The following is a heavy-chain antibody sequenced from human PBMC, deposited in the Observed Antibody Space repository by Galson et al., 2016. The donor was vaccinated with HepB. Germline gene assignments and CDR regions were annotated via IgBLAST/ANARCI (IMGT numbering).Heavy chain of an antibody. D-gene: IGHD3-22*01. CDR1: GFTFSSYA. V-gene: IGHV3-23*01. CDR2: ISGSGQNT. Sequence: SLRLSCAASGFTFSSYAMSWVRQAPGKGLEWMSSISGSGQNTNYRHPVEGQYTSSRDNYKNTLSLQMDSLSAEDTATYFGARVGPSGYFFDYWGQGALVTVSS. CDR3: ARVGPSGYFFDY. J-gene: IGHJ4*02.